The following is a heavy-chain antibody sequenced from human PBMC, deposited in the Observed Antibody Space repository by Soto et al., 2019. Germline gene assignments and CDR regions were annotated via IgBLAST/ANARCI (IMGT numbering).Heavy chain of an antibody. V-gene: IGHV3-30-3*01. D-gene: IGHD3-22*01. CDR3: AREGSAGYYYDSSGYYYVPYYFGY. CDR1: GFIFISDA. Sequence: GGSLRLSCAASGFIFISDAMHWVRQAPGKGLEWVAVISYDGSNKYYADSVKGRFTISRDNSKNTLYLQMNSLRAEDTAVYYCAREGSAGYYYDSSGYYYVPYYFGYWGQGT. J-gene: IGHJ4*02. CDR2: ISYDGSNK.